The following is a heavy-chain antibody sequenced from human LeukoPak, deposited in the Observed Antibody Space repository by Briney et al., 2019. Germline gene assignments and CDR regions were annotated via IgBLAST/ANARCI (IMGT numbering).Heavy chain of an antibody. CDR2: FYHTGST. Sequence: SETLSLTCTVSGGSITTYYWTWIRQTPDKGLQFIGSFYHTGSTNYNPSLESAVTISEDTSKNQISLELSSVTAADTAVYYCARVNSSSWYGDFDYWGQGTLVTVSS. D-gene: IGHD6-13*01. CDR3: ARVNSSSWYGDFDY. V-gene: IGHV4-59*12. CDR1: GGSITTYY. J-gene: IGHJ4*02.